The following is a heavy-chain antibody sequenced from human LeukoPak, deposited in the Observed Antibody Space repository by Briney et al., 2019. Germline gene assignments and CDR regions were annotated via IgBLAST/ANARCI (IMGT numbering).Heavy chain of an antibody. CDR2: ISGSGAST. D-gene: IGHD1-26*01. V-gene: IGHV3-23*01. Sequence: GGSLRLSCAASGFTFSTYAMNWVRQAPGKGLEGVSGISGSGASTFCADAVKDRFTISRDNSKNTMYLQMNSLRAEDPAVYYCAKDATDGSPDYFDYWGQGALVTVSS. J-gene: IGHJ4*02. CDR3: AKDATDGSPDYFDY. CDR1: GFTFSTYA.